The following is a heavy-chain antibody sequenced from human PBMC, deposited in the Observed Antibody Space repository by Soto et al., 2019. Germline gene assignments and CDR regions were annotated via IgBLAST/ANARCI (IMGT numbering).Heavy chain of an antibody. D-gene: IGHD3-3*01. CDR1: GGSISSYY. Sequence: SETLSLTCTVSGGSISSYYWSWIRQPPGKGLEWIGYIYYSGSTNYNPSLKSRVTISVDTSKNQFSLKLSSVTAADTAVYYCACAYDFWSGPRAGSFDYWGQGTLVTVS. V-gene: IGHV4-59*01. CDR2: IYYSGST. CDR3: ACAYDFWSGPRAGSFDY. J-gene: IGHJ4*02.